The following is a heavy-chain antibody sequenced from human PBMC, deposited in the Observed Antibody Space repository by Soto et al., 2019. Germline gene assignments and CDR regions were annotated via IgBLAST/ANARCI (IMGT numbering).Heavy chain of an antibody. Sequence: QVQLVESGGGVVQPGRSLRLSCAASGFTFSSYGMHWVRQAPGKGLEWVAVISYDGSNKYYADSVKGRFTISRDNSKNALYLQMNSLRAEDTAVYYCAKEGSVKGGWFDPWGQGTLVTVSS. J-gene: IGHJ5*02. CDR2: ISYDGSNK. CDR1: GFTFSSYG. V-gene: IGHV3-30*18. D-gene: IGHD3-10*01. CDR3: AKEGSVKGGWFDP.